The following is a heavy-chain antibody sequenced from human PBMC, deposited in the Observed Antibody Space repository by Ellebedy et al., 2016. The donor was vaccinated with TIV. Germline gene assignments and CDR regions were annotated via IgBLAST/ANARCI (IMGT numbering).Heavy chain of an antibody. CDR3: ARDLYGSGMYGMDV. J-gene: IGHJ6*02. D-gene: IGHD3-10*01. Sequence: ASVKVSCKASGYTFTSYYMYWMRQAPGQGLEWMGWINPYSGDTTYAQKFQDRVTMTRDTSISTAYMELRRLRSDDTAVYYCARDLYGSGMYGMDVWGQGATVTVSS. CDR2: INPYSGDT. V-gene: IGHV1-2*02. CDR1: GYTFTSYY.